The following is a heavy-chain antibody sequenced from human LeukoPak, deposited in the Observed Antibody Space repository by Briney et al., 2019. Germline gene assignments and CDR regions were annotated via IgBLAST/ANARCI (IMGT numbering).Heavy chain of an antibody. CDR2: IRGSGGST. D-gene: IGHD6-13*01. CDR3: AKDRIAAAGYNWFDP. Sequence: GGSLRLSCAASGFTFSSYGMSWVRQAPGKGLEWVSAIRGSGGSTYYADSVKGRFTISRDNSKNTLYLQMNSLRAEDTAVYYCAKDRIAAAGYNWFDPWGQGTLVTVSS. CDR1: GFTFSSYG. J-gene: IGHJ5*02. V-gene: IGHV3-23*01.